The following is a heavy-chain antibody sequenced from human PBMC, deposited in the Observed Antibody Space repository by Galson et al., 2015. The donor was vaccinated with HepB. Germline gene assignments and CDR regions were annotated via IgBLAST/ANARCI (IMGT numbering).Heavy chain of an antibody. J-gene: IGHJ4*02. V-gene: IGHV3-74*01. D-gene: IGHD1-26*01. CDR1: GFTLSSYW. Sequence: SLRLSCAASGFTLSSYWMYWVRQAPGKGLVRVSRIKGDGSSTTYADYVKGRFTISRDNAKNTVYLQMNSLRAEDTAVYYCTRTYRSYSAFDSWGQGTLVTVSS. CDR2: IKGDGSST. CDR3: TRTYRSYSAFDS.